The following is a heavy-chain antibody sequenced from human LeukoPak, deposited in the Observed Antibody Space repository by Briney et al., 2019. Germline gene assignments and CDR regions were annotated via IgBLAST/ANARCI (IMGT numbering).Heavy chain of an antibody. CDR1: GYTFTSYG. CDR2: IIPIFGRA. V-gene: IGHV1-69*13. D-gene: IGHD3-3*01. CDR3: ARAGDFWSGYYPNYYYYGMDV. Sequence: TVKVFCKASGYTFTSYGISWVRQAPGQGLEWMGGIIPIFGRANYAQKFQGRVTITADESTSTAYMELSSLRSEDTAVYYCARAGDFWSGYYPNYYYYGMDVWGQGTTVTVSS. J-gene: IGHJ6*02.